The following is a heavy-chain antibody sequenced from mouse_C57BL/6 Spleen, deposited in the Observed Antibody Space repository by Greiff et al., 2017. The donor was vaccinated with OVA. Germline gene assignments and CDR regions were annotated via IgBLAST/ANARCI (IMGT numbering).Heavy chain of an antibody. Sequence: VQLQQPGAELVKPGASVKLSCKASGYTFTSYWMHWVKQRPGQGLEWIGMIHPNSGSTNYNEKFKSKATLTVDKSSNTAYMQLSSLTSEDSAVYYCARDYYGSSYEAMDYWGQGTSVTVSS. V-gene: IGHV1-64*01. J-gene: IGHJ4*01. D-gene: IGHD1-1*01. CDR3: ARDYYGSSYEAMDY. CDR2: IHPNSGST. CDR1: GYTFTSYW.